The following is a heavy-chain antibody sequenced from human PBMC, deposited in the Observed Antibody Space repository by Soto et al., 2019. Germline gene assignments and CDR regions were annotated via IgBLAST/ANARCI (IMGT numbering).Heavy chain of an antibody. D-gene: IGHD2-15*01. CDR3: SRDVVVGAKALNY. Sequence: PGGSLILSCAASGFTFSNYWMTWVRQAPGKGLEWVANIKEDGSEKHYVDSVKGRFTISRDNAKNSLYLQMNSLRVEDTAVYFCSRDVVVGAKALNYWGQGALVTVSS. CDR1: GFTFSNYW. J-gene: IGHJ4*02. V-gene: IGHV3-7*01. CDR2: IKEDGSEK.